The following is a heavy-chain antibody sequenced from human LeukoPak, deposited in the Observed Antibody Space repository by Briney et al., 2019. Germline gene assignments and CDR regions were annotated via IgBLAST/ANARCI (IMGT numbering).Heavy chain of an antibody. Sequence: GGSLRLSCAASGFTFSSYGMHWVRQAPGKGLEWGAFILYDGSNKYYADSVKGRFTISRDNSKNKLYLKMNSLRAEDTAVYYCAPKGPDTRQYYFDYWGQGTLVTVSS. CDR3: APKGPDTRQYYFDY. CDR2: ILYDGSNK. J-gene: IGHJ4*02. D-gene: IGHD3-22*01. V-gene: IGHV3-30*02. CDR1: GFTFSSYG.